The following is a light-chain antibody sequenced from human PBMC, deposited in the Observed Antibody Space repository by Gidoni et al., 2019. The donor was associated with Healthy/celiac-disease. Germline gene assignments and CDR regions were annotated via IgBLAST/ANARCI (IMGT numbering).Light chain of an antibody. J-gene: IGKJ4*02. Sequence: DINLTQSPSSLSASVGDRVTITCRASQSISSYLNWYQQKPGKAPKLLIYAASSLQSGVPSRFSGSGSGTDFTLTISSLQPEDFATYYCQQSYSTPPQFGGGTKVEIK. CDR1: QSISSY. CDR3: QQSYSTPPQ. CDR2: AAS. V-gene: IGKV1-39*01.